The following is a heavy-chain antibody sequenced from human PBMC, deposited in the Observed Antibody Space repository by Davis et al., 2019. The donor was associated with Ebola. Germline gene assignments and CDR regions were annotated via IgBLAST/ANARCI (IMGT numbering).Heavy chain of an antibody. Sequence: GESLKISCAASGFTFSSYWMSWVRQAPGKGLEWVANIKQDGSEKYYVDSVKGRFTISRDNAKNSLYLQMNSLRAEDTAVYYCARDAYYDSSGYRPYFDYWGQGTLVTVSS. V-gene: IGHV3-7*01. D-gene: IGHD3-22*01. CDR3: ARDAYYDSSGYRPYFDY. CDR2: IKQDGSEK. J-gene: IGHJ4*02. CDR1: GFTFSSYW.